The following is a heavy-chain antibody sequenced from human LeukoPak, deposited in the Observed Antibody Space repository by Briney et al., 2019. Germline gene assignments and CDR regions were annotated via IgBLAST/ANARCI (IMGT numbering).Heavy chain of an antibody. CDR1: GFSFSNYA. D-gene: IGHD3-16*01. J-gene: IGHJ6*03. Sequence: AGGSLRLSCAASGFSFSNYAIHWVRQAPGKGLEWVAVISYEGSYKYYADSVKGRFTISRDNSKNSLYLQMNSLRAEDTALYYXXXXKPYGPPPYYYYYYMDVWGKGTTVTVSS. CDR2: ISYEGSYK. V-gene: IGHV3-30*04. CDR3: XXXKPYGPPPYYYYYYMDV.